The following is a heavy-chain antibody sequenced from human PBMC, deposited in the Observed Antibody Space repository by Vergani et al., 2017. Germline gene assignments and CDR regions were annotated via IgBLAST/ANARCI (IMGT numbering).Heavy chain of an antibody. CDR3: ARVGWELLLFDY. Sequence: EVQLLESGGGLVQPGGSLRLSCAASGFTFSSYAMSWVRQAPGKGLEWVSAISGSGGSTYYADSVKGRFTISRDNSKNTLYLQMNSLRAEDTAVYYCARVGWELLLFDYWGQGTLVTVSS. V-gene: IGHV3-23*01. D-gene: IGHD1-26*01. CDR2: ISGSGGST. CDR1: GFTFSSYA. J-gene: IGHJ4*02.